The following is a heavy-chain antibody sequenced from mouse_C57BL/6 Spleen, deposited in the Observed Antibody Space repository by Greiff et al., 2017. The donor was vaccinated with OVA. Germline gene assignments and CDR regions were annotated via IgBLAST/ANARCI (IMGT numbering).Heavy chain of an antibody. D-gene: IGHD1-1*01. CDR2: INPNNGGT. J-gene: IGHJ2*01. V-gene: IGHV1-22*01. CDR1: GYTFTDYN. CDR3: ARTNYGRPYFDY. Sequence: EVQLQQSGPELVKPGASVKMSCKASGYTFTDYNMHWVKQSHGKSLEWIGYINPNNGGTSYNQKFKGKATLTVNKSSSTAYMELRSLTSEDSAVYYFARTNYGRPYFDYWGQGTTLTVSS.